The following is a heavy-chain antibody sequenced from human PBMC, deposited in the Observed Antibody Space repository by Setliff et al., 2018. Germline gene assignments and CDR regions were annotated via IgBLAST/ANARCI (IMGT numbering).Heavy chain of an antibody. CDR2: ISGSSSYI. D-gene: IGHD6-6*01. CDR3: ARAPGSSSASWFDP. J-gene: IGHJ5*02. CDR1: GFTFSSNN. Sequence: GGSLRLSCAASGFTFSSNNMHWVRQAPGKGLEWVSCISGSSSYIYYADSVKGRFTISRDNAKNSLYLQMNSLRAEDTAVYYCARAPGSSSASWFDPWGQGTLVTVSS. V-gene: IGHV3-21*01.